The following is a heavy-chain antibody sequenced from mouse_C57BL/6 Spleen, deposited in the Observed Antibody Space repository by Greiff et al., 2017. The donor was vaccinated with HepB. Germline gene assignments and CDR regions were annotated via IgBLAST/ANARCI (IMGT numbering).Heavy chain of an antibody. D-gene: IGHD1-1*01. CDR3: ATSYYYGSGAWFAY. J-gene: IGHJ3*01. Sequence: VQLQQPGAELVRPGASVKLSCTASGFNIKDYYMHWVKQRPEQGLEWIGRIDPEDGDTEYAPKFQGQATMTADTSSNTAYLQLSSLTSEDTAVYYCATSYYYGSGAWFAYWGQGTLVTVSA. CDR2: IDPEDGDT. CDR1: GFNIKDYY. V-gene: IGHV14-1*01.